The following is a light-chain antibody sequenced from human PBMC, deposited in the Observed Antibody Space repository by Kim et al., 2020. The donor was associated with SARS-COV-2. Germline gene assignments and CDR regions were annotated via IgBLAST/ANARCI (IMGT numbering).Light chain of an antibody. CDR2: DVS. J-gene: IGLJ3*02. CDR3: SSYTSSSTLV. V-gene: IGLV2-14*01. CDR1: SSDVGGYNY. Sequence: QSALTQPASVSGSPGQSITISCTGTSSDVGGYNYVSWYQQHPGKAPKVMIHDVSKRPSGVSNRFSGSKSGNTASLTISGLQAEDEADYYCSSYTSSSTLVLGGGTKLTVL.